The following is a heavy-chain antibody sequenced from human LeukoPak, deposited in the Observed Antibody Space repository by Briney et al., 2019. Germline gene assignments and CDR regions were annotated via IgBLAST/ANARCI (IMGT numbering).Heavy chain of an antibody. D-gene: IGHD3-22*01. Sequence: GGSLRLSCAASGFIFNNYGLIWVRQAPGKGLEWVSAISNDGGGTNYADFVKGRFTISRGNSKNTLFQQMNSLRAEDTALYYCAKGSSGYFVDLWGQGTLVTVSS. J-gene: IGHJ5*02. V-gene: IGHV3-23*01. CDR3: AKGSSGYFVDL. CDR1: GFIFNNYG. CDR2: ISNDGGGT.